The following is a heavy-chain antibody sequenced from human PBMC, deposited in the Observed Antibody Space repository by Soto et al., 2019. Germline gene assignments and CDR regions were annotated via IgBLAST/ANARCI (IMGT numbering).Heavy chain of an antibody. CDR2: ISYDGSNK. CDR1: GFTFSSYG. D-gene: IGHD6-6*01. V-gene: IGHV3-30*18. J-gene: IGHJ6*01. CDR3: AKDSAPSGAPSMAAHTGYYFGMDV. Sequence: PGGSLRLSCAASGFTFSSYGMHWVRQAPGKGLEWVAVISYDGSNKYYADSVKGRFTISRDNSKNTLYLQMNSLRAEDTAVYYCAKDSAPSGAPSMAAHTGYYFGMDVWGQGTTVTVSS.